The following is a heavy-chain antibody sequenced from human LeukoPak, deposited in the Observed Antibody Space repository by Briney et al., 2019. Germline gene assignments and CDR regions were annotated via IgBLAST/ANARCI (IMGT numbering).Heavy chain of an antibody. D-gene: IGHD6-19*01. CDR3: ARQGTYSSATADF. J-gene: IGHJ4*02. Sequence: ASETLSLTCTVSGGSISSYHWSWIRQPPGRRLEWIGSIYYSGSTNYNPSLKSRLTIAVDTSKNQFSLKLSSVTAADTAVYYCARQGTYSSATADFWGQGTLVTVSS. CDR2: IYYSGST. CDR1: GGSISSYH. V-gene: IGHV4-59*08.